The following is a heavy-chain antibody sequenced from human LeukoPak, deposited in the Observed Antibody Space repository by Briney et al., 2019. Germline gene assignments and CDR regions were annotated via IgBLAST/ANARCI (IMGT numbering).Heavy chain of an antibody. D-gene: IGHD6-19*01. Sequence: PSETLSLTCTVSGGSISSGSYYWSWIRQPAGKGLEWIGRIYTSGSTNYNPSLKSRVTISVDTAKNQFSLKLTSVTAADTAVYYCARDQGEGNTSGWYWYFDLWGRGTLLTVSS. V-gene: IGHV4-61*02. J-gene: IGHJ2*01. CDR1: GGSISSGSYY. CDR2: IYTSGST. CDR3: ARDQGEGNTSGWYWYFDL.